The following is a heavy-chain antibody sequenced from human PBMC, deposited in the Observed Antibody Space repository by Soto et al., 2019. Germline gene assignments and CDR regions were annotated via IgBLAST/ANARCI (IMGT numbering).Heavy chain of an antibody. CDR1: GYTFTSYG. Sequence: GASVKVSCKASGYTFTSYGISWVRQAPGQGLEWMGWINPNSGGTNYAQKFQGRVTMTRDTSISTAYMELRRMRSDDTAVYYCARDRNDFPHYWGQGTLVTVSS. CDR2: INPNSGGT. D-gene: IGHD3-16*01. J-gene: IGHJ4*02. V-gene: IGHV1-2*02. CDR3: ARDRNDFPHY.